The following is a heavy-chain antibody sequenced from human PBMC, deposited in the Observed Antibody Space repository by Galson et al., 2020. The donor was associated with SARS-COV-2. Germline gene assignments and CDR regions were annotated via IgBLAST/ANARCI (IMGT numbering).Heavy chain of an antibody. Sequence: SETLSLTCSVPGGPMSKYYWSWIRQSPGKGLEWIGNIYYSGGTQYNPSLKSRVSMSVDTSENQFSLKLNSVTAADTAVYYCARVGGNDGWNWFDPWGQGTLVTVSS. CDR1: GGPMSKYY. CDR3: ARVGGNDGWNWFDP. J-gene: IGHJ5*02. V-gene: IGHV4-59*01. CDR2: IYYSGGT. D-gene: IGHD1-1*01.